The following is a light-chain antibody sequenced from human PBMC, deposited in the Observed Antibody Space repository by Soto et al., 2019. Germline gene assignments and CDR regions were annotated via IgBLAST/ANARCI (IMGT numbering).Light chain of an antibody. Sequence: QSALTQPASVSGSPGQSITISCTGTSSDVGSYNLVSWYQQHPGKAPKLMIYEGSKRPSGVSNRFSGSKSGNTASLTISWLQAEDEADYYCNSYTSASTYVFGTGTKVTVL. J-gene: IGLJ1*01. V-gene: IGLV2-14*02. CDR3: NSYTSASTYV. CDR2: EGS. CDR1: SSDVGSYNL.